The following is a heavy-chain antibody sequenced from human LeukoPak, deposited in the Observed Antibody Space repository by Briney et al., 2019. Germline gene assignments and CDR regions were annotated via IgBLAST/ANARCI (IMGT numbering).Heavy chain of an antibody. CDR3: ARVRYSSSPEES. CDR2: INSDGSST. V-gene: IGHV3-74*01. D-gene: IGHD6-6*01. J-gene: IGHJ4*02. Sequence: QPGGSLRLSCAASGFTFSSYWMHWVRQTPGKGLVWVSRINSDGSSTSYADSVKGRFTISRDNAKNTLYLQMNSLRAEDTAVYYCARVRYSSSPEESWGQGTLVTVSS. CDR1: GFTFSSYW.